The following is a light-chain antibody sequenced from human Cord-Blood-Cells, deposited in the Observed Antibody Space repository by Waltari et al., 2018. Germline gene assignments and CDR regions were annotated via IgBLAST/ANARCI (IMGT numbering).Light chain of an antibody. CDR2: DVS. CDR3: SSYTSSSTFGV. V-gene: IGLV2-14*01. CDR1: SSDVGGYNY. J-gene: IGLJ3*02. Sequence: QSALTQPASVSGSPGQSITISCTGTSSDVGGYNYVSWYQQHPGKAPKLMIYDVSKRPSGVSNRFSGSKSGNTDSLTISGLQAEDEADYYCSSYTSSSTFGVFGGGTKLTVL.